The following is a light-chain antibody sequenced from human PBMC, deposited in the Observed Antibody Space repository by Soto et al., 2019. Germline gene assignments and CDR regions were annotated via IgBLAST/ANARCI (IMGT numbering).Light chain of an antibody. CDR3: QQSYSNILS. CDR2: ASS. V-gene: IGKV1-39*01. Sequence: DIQLTQSPSSLSASVGDRVTISCRASQNISTYVNWYHLKPGKAPKLLIFASSTLQSGVPSRFSCRGSGADFSLKMRSLHPEDFATYYCQQSYSNILSFGGGTRVEL. J-gene: IGKJ4*01. CDR1: QNISTY.